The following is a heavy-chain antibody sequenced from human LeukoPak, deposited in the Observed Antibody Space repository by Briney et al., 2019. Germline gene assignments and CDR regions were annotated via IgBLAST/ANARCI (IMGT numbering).Heavy chain of an antibody. CDR3: AKRKASSGWYYYYGMDG. J-gene: IGHJ6*02. CDR2: ISGSGDST. CDR1: GFTFSSYA. Sequence: GGSLRLSCAASGFTFSSYAMSWVRQAPGKGLEWVSAISGSGDSTYYANSVKGRFTISRDNSKNTLNLQMNSLRAEDTAVYYCAKRKASSGWYYYYGMDGWGQGTTVTVAS. D-gene: IGHD6-25*01. V-gene: IGHV3-23*01.